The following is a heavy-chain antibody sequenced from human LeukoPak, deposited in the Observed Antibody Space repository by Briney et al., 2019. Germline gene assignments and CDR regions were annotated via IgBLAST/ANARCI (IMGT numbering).Heavy chain of an antibody. D-gene: IGHD5-24*01. CDR1: GGSISSGGYY. Sequence: SETLSLTCTVSGGSISSGGYYWSWIRQHPGKGLEWIGYIYYSGSTYYNPSPKSRVTISVDTSKNQFSLKLSSVTAADTAVYHCAREDREMATSPTNYYYYYYMDVWGKGTTVTVSS. V-gene: IGHV4-31*03. CDR2: IYYSGST. CDR3: AREDREMATSPTNYYYYYYMDV. J-gene: IGHJ6*03.